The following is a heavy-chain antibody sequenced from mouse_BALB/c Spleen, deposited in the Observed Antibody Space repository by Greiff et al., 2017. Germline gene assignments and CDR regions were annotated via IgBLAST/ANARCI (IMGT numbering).Heavy chain of an antibody. D-gene: IGHD2-10*01. Sequence: VQLQQSGAELVRPGSLVTISCKASGFAFSSYCMHWVKQRPGQGLEWIGQIYPGDGDTNYDRKFKGKATLTADKSSSTAYMQLSSLTSEDSAVYFCARAYYGNQYYFDYWGQGTTLTVSS. V-gene: IGHV1-80*01. CDR2: IYPGDGDT. CDR1: GFAFSSYC. CDR3: ARAYYGNQYYFDY. J-gene: IGHJ2*01.